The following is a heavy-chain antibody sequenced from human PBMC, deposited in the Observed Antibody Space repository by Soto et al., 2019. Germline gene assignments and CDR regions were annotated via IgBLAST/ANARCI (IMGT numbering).Heavy chain of an antibody. D-gene: IGHD2-15*01. J-gene: IGHJ2*01. CDR2: MSSRGGST. V-gene: IGHV3-23*01. CDR3: ANFFFQAEDGIRDTVPVSAFLLNHSSDL. Sequence: KGKIWFSCMSSRGGSTYYADSVKGRFTISRDNSKNTLYLQMNSLRAEDTAVYYCANFFFQAEDGIRDTVPVSAFLLNHSSDL.